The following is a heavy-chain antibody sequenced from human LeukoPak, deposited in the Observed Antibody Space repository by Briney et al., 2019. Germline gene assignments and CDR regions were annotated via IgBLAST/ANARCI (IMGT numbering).Heavy chain of an antibody. V-gene: IGHV1-18*01. D-gene: IGHD2-2*01. CDR1: GYTFTIYG. Sequence: ASVKVSCTASGYTFTIYGISWVQQAPGQGLEWMGWISAYNGNTNYAQKFQGRVTMTRNTSISTAYMELSSLRSEDTAVYYCARGPPKDIVVVPDYYYYYGMDVWGQGTTVTVSS. J-gene: IGHJ6*02. CDR2: ISAYNGNT. CDR3: ARGPPKDIVVVPDYYYYYGMDV.